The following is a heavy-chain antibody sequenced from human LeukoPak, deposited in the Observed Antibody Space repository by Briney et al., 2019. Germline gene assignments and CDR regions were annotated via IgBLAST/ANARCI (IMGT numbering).Heavy chain of an antibody. J-gene: IGHJ4*02. D-gene: IGHD3-10*01. CDR3: AGSGSPGDY. V-gene: IGHV3-11*01. CDR2: ISPNDVNR. Sequence: GGSLRLSCVGSGFNFSDYYMSWIRQAPGKGLEWISYISPNDVNRYYVDAVKGRFTVSRDNAKNALFLQMKRLRVEDTAVYYCAGSGSPGDYWGQGTLVTVSS. CDR1: GFNFSDYY.